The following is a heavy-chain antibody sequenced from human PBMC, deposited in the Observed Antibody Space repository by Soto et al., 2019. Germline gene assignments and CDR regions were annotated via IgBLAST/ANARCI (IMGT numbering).Heavy chain of an antibody. CDR1: GFDFEYFA. CDR3: AKALYYYDSSPLDH. V-gene: IGHV3-43D*04. Sequence: PGGSLRLSCAAAGFDFEYFAMHWVRQAAGKGLEWVSLINSDGTDSYYMDSVRGRFTISRDNGKNSLYLQMDRLRPEDTAFYFCAKALYYYDSSPLDHWGQGTLVTVPS. D-gene: IGHD3-22*01. CDR2: INSDGTDS. J-gene: IGHJ4*02.